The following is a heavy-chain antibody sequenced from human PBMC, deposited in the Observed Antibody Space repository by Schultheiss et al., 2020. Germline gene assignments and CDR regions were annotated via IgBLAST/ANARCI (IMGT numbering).Heavy chain of an antibody. Sequence: GESLKISCAASGFTVSSNYMSWVRQAPGKGLEWVSAISGSGGSTYYADSVKGRFTISRDNSKNTLYLQMNSLRAEDTAVYYCARCHGWYYFDYWGQGTLVTVSS. J-gene: IGHJ4*02. V-gene: IGHV3-53*05. CDR3: ARCHGWYYFDY. CDR2: ISGSGGST. CDR1: GFTVSSNY. D-gene: IGHD6-19*01.